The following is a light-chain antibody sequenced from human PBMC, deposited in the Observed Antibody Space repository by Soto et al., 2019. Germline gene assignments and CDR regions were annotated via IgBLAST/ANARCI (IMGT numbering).Light chain of an antibody. CDR2: CAS. CDR1: QSVSNNY. J-gene: IGKJ1*01. CDR3: QKYGSSGT. Sequence: IVLTQSPGTLSLSPGERATLSCRASQSVSNNYLAWYQQKPGQAPRLLIYCASNRATGIPDRFSGSGSGTDLTLTKSRLEPEDFAVYYCQKYGSSGTFGQGTKVDIK. V-gene: IGKV3-20*01.